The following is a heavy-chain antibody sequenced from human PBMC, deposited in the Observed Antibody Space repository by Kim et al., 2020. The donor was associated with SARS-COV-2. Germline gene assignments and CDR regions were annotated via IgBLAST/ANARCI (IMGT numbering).Heavy chain of an antibody. D-gene: IGHD3-9*01. V-gene: IGHV5-51*01. CDR1: GYSFTSYW. J-gene: IGHJ3*02. CDR2: IYPGDSDT. CDR3: ARRLRYFDWLLVGGDAFDI. Sequence: GESLKISCKGSGYSFTSYWIGWVRQMPGKGLEWMGIIYPGDSDTRYSPSFQGQVTISADKSISTAYLQWSSLKASDTAMYYCARRLRYFDWLLVGGDAFDIWGQGPRVTVSS.